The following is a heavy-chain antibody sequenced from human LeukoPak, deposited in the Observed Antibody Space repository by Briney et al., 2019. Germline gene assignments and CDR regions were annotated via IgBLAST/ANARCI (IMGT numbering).Heavy chain of an antibody. J-gene: IGHJ4*02. Sequence: GGSLRLSCAASGFTFSGSAMHWVRQASGKGLEWVGRIRSKANSYATAYAASVKGRFTISRDNAKNTLYLQMNSLRAEDTAVYYCAKAPAYYYDSSGYSDYWGQGTLVTVSS. V-gene: IGHV3-73*01. D-gene: IGHD3-22*01. CDR2: IRSKANSYAT. CDR3: AKAPAYYYDSSGYSDY. CDR1: GFTFSGSA.